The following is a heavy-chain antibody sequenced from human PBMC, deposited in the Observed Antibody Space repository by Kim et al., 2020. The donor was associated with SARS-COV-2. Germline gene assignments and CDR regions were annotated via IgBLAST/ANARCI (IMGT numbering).Heavy chain of an antibody. Sequence: GGSLRLSCTASGFTFSSYAMSWVRQAPGKGLEWVSAISGSGGSTYYADSVKGRFTISRDNSKNTLYLQMNSLRAEDTAVYYCAKETRREPYYYYDSSGYVDYWGQGTLVTVSS. J-gene: IGHJ4*02. CDR3: AKETRREPYYYYDSSGYVDY. CDR2: ISGSGGST. CDR1: GFTFSSYA. V-gene: IGHV3-23*01. D-gene: IGHD3-22*01.